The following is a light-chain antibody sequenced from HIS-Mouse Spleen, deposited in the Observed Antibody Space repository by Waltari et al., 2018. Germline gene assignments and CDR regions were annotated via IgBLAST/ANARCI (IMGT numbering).Light chain of an antibody. CDR3: SSYTSSSFNVV. J-gene: IGLJ2*01. Sequence: QSALTQPAPVSGSPGQPITISCTGTSSDVGGYNYVSWYQQHPGKAPKLMIYDVSNRPSGVSNRFYGSKSGNTASLTISGLQAEDEADYYCSSYTSSSFNVVFGGGTKLTVL. CDR2: DVS. CDR1: SSDVGGYNY. V-gene: IGLV2-14*03.